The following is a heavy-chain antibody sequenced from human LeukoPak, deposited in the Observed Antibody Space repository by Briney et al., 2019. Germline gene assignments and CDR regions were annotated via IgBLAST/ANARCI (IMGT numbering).Heavy chain of an antibody. D-gene: IGHD6-13*01. CDR1: GFSFRSYW. V-gene: IGHV3-7*01. CDR2: IRQDGNEI. Sequence: GGSLRLSCAASGFSFRSYWMSWVRQAPGKGLEWVANIRQDGNEIYYADSVKGRFSISRDNAKNSLYLQMNSLRVEDTAVYFCARDRRTYSGRSGDYFDHWGQGTLVTVSS. J-gene: IGHJ4*02. CDR3: ARDRRTYSGRSGDYFDH.